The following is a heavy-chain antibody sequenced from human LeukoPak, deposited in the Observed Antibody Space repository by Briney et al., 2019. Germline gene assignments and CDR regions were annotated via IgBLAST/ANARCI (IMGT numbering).Heavy chain of an antibody. CDR3: ARQTGSGLFILP. J-gene: IGHJ4*02. V-gene: IGHV4-34*01. CDR2: INHSGST. Sequence: SETLSLTCTVSGGSISSYYWSWIRQPAGKGLEWIGEINHSGSTNYNPSLKSRVTISVDTSKNQFSLKLSSVTAADTAVYYCARQTGSGLFILPGGQGTLVTVSS. CDR1: GGSISSYY. D-gene: IGHD3/OR15-3a*01.